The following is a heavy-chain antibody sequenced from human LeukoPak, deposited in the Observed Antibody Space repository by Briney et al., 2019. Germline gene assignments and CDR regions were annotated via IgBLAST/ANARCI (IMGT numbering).Heavy chain of an antibody. V-gene: IGHV4-4*07. Sequence: PSETLSLTCTVSGGSISSYYWSWIRQPAGKGLEWIGRIYTSGSTNYNPSLKSRVTMSVDTSKNQFSLKLSSVTAADTAVYYCAGGEGGSRYDSSGYYFSWGQGTLVTVSS. CDR1: GGSISSYY. J-gene: IGHJ4*02. CDR2: IYTSGST. D-gene: IGHD3-22*01. CDR3: AGGEGGSRYDSSGYYFS.